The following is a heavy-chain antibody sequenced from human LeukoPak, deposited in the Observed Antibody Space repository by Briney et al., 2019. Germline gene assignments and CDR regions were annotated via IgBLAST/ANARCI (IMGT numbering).Heavy chain of an antibody. CDR2: ISYDGSNK. Sequence: GGSLRLSCAASGFTFSSYSMHWVRQASGKGLEWVAVISYDGSNKYYADSVKGRFTISRDNSKNTLYLQMNSLRAEDTAVYYCARDWAAVTISWFDPWGQGTLVTVSS. D-gene: IGHD4-17*01. V-gene: IGHV3-30*03. CDR3: ARDWAAVTISWFDP. J-gene: IGHJ5*02. CDR1: GFTFSSYS.